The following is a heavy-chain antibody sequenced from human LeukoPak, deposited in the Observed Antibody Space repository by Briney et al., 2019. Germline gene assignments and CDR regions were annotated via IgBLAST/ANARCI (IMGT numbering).Heavy chain of an antibody. CDR3: AREDGSGSYFDY. CDR1: GFSSSDYW. Sequence: GGSLRLSCAASGFSSSDYWMHWVRHAPGKGLVWVSRMNSDGTTTNYADSVKGRFTISRDNAKNTLYLQMNSLRAEDTAVYYCAREDGSGSYFDYWGQGTLVTVSS. J-gene: IGHJ4*02. CDR2: MNSDGTTT. D-gene: IGHD3-10*01. V-gene: IGHV3-74*01.